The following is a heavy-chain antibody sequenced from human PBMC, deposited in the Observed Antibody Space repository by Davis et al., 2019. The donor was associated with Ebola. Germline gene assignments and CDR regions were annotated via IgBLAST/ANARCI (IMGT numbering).Heavy chain of an antibody. J-gene: IGHJ5*02. V-gene: IGHV3-11*01. CDR2: ISSSSSTI. D-gene: IGHD3-10*01. CDR3: AKFPWPLWFREYQEPNWFDP. Sequence: GESLKISCAASGFTFSDYYMSWIRQAPGKGLEWVSYISSSSSTIYYADSVKGRFTISRDNAKNSLYLQMNSLRAEDTAVYYCAKFPWPLWFREYQEPNWFDPWGQGTLVTVSS. CDR1: GFTFSDYY.